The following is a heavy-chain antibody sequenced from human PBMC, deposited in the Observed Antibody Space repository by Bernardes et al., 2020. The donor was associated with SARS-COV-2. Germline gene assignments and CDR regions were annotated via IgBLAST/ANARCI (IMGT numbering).Heavy chain of an antibody. Sequence: SETLSLTCIVSGGSISSSSYYWGWLLQPPGKGLEWIGSIYYSGTTYYNPSLKSRVTIAVDASRKQFSLKLGSVTAADTAVYYCARLPALSTVTTIWGQGTLVTVSS. J-gene: IGHJ4*02. D-gene: IGHD4-17*01. CDR3: ARLPALSTVTTI. CDR2: IYYSGTT. CDR1: GGSISSSSYY. V-gene: IGHV4-39*01.